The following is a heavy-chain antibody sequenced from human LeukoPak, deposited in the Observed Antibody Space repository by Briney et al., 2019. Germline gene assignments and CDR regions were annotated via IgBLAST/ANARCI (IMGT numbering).Heavy chain of an antibody. V-gene: IGHV4-59*12. CDR3: AREGSSRSY. J-gene: IGHJ4*02. Sequence: SETLSLTCTVSGGSISRYYWSWIRQPPGKGLEWIGYIYSSGSTNYNPSLKSRVTISVDTSKNQFSLKLSSVTAADTAVYYCAREGSSRSYWGQGTLVTVSS. CDR1: GGSISRYY. D-gene: IGHD6-13*01. CDR2: IYSSGST.